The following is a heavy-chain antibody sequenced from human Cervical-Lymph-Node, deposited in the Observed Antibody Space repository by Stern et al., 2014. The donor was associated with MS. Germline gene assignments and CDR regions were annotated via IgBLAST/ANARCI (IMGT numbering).Heavy chain of an antibody. V-gene: IGHV1-3*01. Sequence: QVQLVQSGAEVKKPGASVKVSCKASGYTFTDYAMNWVRQAPGQSLEWMGWINAGNGNTKYSQKFQGRVTITRDTSASTVYMELSSLRSEDMAVYYCVRGRWVAPRQGYYFDNWGQGTQVTVSS. CDR2: INAGNGNT. J-gene: IGHJ4*02. D-gene: IGHD6-6*01. CDR1: GYTFTDYA. CDR3: VRGRWVAPRQGYYFDN.